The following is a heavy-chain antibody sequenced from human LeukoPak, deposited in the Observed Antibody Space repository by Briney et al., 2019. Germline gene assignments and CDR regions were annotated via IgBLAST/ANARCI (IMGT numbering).Heavy chain of an antibody. Sequence: GGSLRLSCTASGFTFASYAMYWVRQAPGRGLEWVASISYDGRDKYYVDSVKGRFFISKDSSMSTLYLDMNSLRPEDTALYYCVRDLYSRSPYFDVWGQGTLVTVSS. CDR3: VRDLYSRSPYFDV. CDR2: ISYDGRDK. CDR1: GFTFASYA. V-gene: IGHV3-30*03. D-gene: IGHD2-21*01. J-gene: IGHJ4*02.